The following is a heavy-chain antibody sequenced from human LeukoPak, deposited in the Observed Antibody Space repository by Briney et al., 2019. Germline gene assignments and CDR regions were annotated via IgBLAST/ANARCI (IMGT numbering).Heavy chain of an antibody. CDR3: ATGYCSGGSCYGGRGDPRGGWFDP. Sequence: SVKVSCKASGGTFSSYAISWVRQAPGQGLEWMGGIIPIFGTANYAQKFQGRVTITADESTSTAYMELSSLRSEDTAVYYCATGYCSGGSCYGGRGDPRGGWFDPWGQGTLVTVSS. CDR1: GGTFSSYA. D-gene: IGHD2-15*01. J-gene: IGHJ5*02. V-gene: IGHV1-69*01. CDR2: IIPIFGTA.